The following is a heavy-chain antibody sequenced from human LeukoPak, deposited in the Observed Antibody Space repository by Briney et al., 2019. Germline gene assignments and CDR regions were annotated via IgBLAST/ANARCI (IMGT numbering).Heavy chain of an antibody. D-gene: IGHD6-19*01. Sequence: PSETLSLTCTVSGGSITSYYWSWIRQPPGKGLEWIGYIYYSGSTNYNPSLKSRVTISVDTSKNQFSLKLSSVTAADTAVYYCARSRGSGWERTYYFDYWGQGTLVTVSS. CDR1: GGSITSYY. CDR3: ARSRGSGWERTYYFDY. J-gene: IGHJ4*02. CDR2: IYYSGST. V-gene: IGHV4-59*01.